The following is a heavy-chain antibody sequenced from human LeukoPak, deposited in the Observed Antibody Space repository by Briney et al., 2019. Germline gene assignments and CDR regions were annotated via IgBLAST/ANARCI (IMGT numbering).Heavy chain of an antibody. V-gene: IGHV3-66*01. CDR1: GFTVSSNY. J-gene: IGHJ4*02. CDR3: ARGGYSGYGETYYFDY. D-gene: IGHD5-12*01. CDR2: IYSGGST. Sequence: PGGSLRLSCAASGFTVSSNYMSWVRQAPGKGLEWVSVIYSGGSTYYADSVKGRFTISRDNSKNTLYLQMNSLRAEDTAVYYCARGGYSGYGETYYFDYWGQGTLVTVSS.